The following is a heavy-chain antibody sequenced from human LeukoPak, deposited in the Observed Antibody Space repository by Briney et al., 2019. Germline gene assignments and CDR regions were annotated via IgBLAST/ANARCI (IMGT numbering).Heavy chain of an antibody. Sequence: SETLSLTCTVSSGSISNYWWSWIRQPPGKGLEWIGEINLSGSTNYNPSLESRVTMSLDTSKNQFSLKLSSVTAADTAVYYCARVDSSSRWYFDLWGRGTLVTVSS. J-gene: IGHJ2*01. V-gene: IGHV4-34*01. CDR3: ARVDSSSRWYFDL. CDR2: INLSGST. D-gene: IGHD6-6*01. CDR1: SGSISNYW.